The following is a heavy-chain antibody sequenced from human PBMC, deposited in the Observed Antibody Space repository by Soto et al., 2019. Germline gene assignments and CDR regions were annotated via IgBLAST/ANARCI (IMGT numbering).Heavy chain of an antibody. J-gene: IGHJ4*02. CDR2: ITWNGDVI. D-gene: IGHD4-4*01. CDR3: AKGRSMTTVTTIFDF. V-gene: IGHV3-9*01. Sequence: LRLSFAASGFMFDDYAMHWVRQAPGKGLEWVSGITWNGDVIGYADSVKGRFAISRDNAENSLYLQMNSLRTEDTALYYCAKGRSMTTVTTIFDFWGQGTLVTVSS. CDR1: GFMFDDYA.